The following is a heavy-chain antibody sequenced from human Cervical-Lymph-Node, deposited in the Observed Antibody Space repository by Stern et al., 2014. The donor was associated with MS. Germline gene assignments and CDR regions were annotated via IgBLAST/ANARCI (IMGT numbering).Heavy chain of an antibody. J-gene: IGHJ4*02. Sequence: VQLVESGGGLVKPGGSLRLSCAGSGFRFRDFYMTWIRKSPERGLEWVSYISNSGQSIYYADSVKGRFTISRDNAKNSLYLEMNSLRVEDAGTYYCARRKRSYDYWGQGTLVTVSS. V-gene: IGHV3-11*01. CDR3: ARRKRSYDY. CDR1: GFRFRDFY. CDR2: ISNSGQSI.